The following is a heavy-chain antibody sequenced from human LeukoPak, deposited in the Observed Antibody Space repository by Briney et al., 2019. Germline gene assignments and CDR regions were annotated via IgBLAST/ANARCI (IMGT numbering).Heavy chain of an antibody. CDR3: AKGRPGYSSSWYCSY. CDR2: ISGSGGST. V-gene: IGHV3-23*01. Sequence: PGGPLRLSCAASGFTFSSYAMSWVRQAPGKGLEWVSAISGSGGSTYYADSVKGRFTISRDNSKNTLYLQMNSLRAEDTAVYYCAKGRPGYSSSWYCSYWGQGTLDTVSS. D-gene: IGHD6-13*01. J-gene: IGHJ4*02. CDR1: GFTFSSYA.